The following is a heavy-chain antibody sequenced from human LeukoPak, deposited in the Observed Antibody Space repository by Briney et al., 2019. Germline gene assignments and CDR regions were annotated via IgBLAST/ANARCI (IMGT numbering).Heavy chain of an antibody. D-gene: IGHD2-15*01. V-gene: IGHV3-23*01. J-gene: IGHJ4*02. Sequence: GGSLRLSCAASGFTFSNYDMNWVRQAPGQGLEWVSAITGSGGSTYYAGSVKGRFTISRDNSKNTLFLQMNSLRAEDTAVYYCAKGRAVEVVAAFNYWGQGTVVTVSS. CDR2: ITGSGGST. CDR3: AKGRAVEVVAAFNY. CDR1: GFTFSNYD.